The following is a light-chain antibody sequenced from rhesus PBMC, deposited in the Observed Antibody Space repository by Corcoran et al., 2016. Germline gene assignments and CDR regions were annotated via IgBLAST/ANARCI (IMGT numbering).Light chain of an antibody. Sequence: DIQMTQSPSSLSASVGDTVTITCQASQGISKYLAWYQQQPGKAPNLLIYDASTLQSGVPSRFSGSGSGTEFTLTISSLQPEDFATYYCQQHNSYPLTFGGGTKVEIK. CDR2: DAS. CDR3: QQHNSYPLT. J-gene: IGKJ4*01. CDR1: QGISKY. V-gene: IGKV1-25*01.